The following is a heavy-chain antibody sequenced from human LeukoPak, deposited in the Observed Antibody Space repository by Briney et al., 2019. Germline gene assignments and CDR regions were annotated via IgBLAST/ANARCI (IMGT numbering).Heavy chain of an antibody. Sequence: GGSLRLSCVASRFTVSSKYMSWVRQAPGKGLEWVSVIYSGGSTYYGESVKGRFTISRDNSKNTVYLQMNALRAEDSAVYYCARGTVWRLGSYGLDVWGQGTTVTVSS. D-gene: IGHD3-16*01. CDR1: RFTVSSKY. CDR2: IYSGGST. CDR3: ARGTVWRLGSYGLDV. J-gene: IGHJ6*02. V-gene: IGHV3-53*01.